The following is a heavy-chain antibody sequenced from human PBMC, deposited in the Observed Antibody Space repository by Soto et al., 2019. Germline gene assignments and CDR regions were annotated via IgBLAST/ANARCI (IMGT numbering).Heavy chain of an antibody. J-gene: IGHJ6*02. V-gene: IGHV3-21*06. CDR1: GFTFSPYS. D-gene: IGHD6-19*01. CDR2: INVGGDTR. Sequence: PGGSLRLSCAASGFTFSPYSMNWVRQAPGKGLEWVSSINVGGDTRHYADSVRGRFTISRDDAKGSLYLQMDSLRVEDTAVYFCARKSQWLSGYIYHGMDVWSQGTSVTVSS. CDR3: ARKSQWLSGYIYHGMDV.